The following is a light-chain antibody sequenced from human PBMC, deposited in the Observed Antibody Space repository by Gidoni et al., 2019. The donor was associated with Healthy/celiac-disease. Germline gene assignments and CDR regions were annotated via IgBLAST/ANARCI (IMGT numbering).Light chain of an antibody. CDR1: QSVSSSY. Sequence: EIVLTQSPVTLSLSPGERATLSCRASQSVSSSYLAWYQQKPGQAPRLLIYGASSRATGIPDRFSGSGSGTDFTLTISRLEPEDCAVYYCQQYGSSPGITFGQGTRLEIK. V-gene: IGKV3-20*01. CDR2: GAS. CDR3: QQYGSSPGIT. J-gene: IGKJ5*01.